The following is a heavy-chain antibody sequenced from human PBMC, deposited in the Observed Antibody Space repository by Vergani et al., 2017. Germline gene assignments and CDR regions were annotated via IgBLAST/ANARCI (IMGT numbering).Heavy chain of an antibody. J-gene: IGHJ2*01. CDR2: INTNTGNP. V-gene: IGHV7-4-1*02. D-gene: IGHD7-27*01. Sequence: QVQLVQSGSELKKPGASVKVSCKASGYTFTSYAMNWVRQAPGQGLEWMGWINTNTGNPTYAQGFTGRFFFALDTSVSTAYLQISRLKAEDTAVYYCASAPWGEWYFDLWGRGTLVTVSS. CDR1: GYTFTSYA. CDR3: ASAPWGEWYFDL.